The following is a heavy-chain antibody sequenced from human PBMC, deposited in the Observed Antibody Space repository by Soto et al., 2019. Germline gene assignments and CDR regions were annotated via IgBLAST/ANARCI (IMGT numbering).Heavy chain of an antibody. V-gene: IGHV4-34*01. J-gene: IGHJ6*02. CDR3: ETKPYYYYYGMDV. CDR2: INHSGST. Sequence: SETLSLTCAVYGGSFSGYYWTWIRQPPGTGLEWIGEINHSGSTNYDPSLKSRVTISVDTSKNQFSLKLSSVTAADTAVYYCETKPYYYYYGMDVWGQGTTVTVSS. CDR1: GGSFSGYY.